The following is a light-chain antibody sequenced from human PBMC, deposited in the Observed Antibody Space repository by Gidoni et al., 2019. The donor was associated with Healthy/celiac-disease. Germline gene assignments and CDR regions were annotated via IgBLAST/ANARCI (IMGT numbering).Light chain of an antibody. Sequence: EIVITQSPATLSVSPGERATLSCRASQSVSSNLAWYHQKPGQAPRLLIYGASTRATGIPARFSGSGSGTEFTLTISSLQSEDFAVYYCQQYNNWPPWTFGQGTKVEIK. CDR3: QQYNNWPPWT. CDR1: QSVSSN. V-gene: IGKV3-15*01. CDR2: GAS. J-gene: IGKJ1*01.